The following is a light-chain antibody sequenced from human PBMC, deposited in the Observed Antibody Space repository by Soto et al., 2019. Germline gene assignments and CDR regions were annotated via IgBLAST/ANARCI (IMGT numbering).Light chain of an antibody. V-gene: IGKV1-5*01. J-gene: IGKJ1*01. CDR1: QSISSW. CDR3: QHYNSYSPT. CDR2: DAS. Sequence: DIQMAQSPSTLSASVGDRVTITCRASQSISSWLAWYQQKPGKAPKLLIFDASSLESGVPSRFSGTGSGTEFTLTISSLLPDDFATYFCQHYNSYSPTFGQGTKVEI.